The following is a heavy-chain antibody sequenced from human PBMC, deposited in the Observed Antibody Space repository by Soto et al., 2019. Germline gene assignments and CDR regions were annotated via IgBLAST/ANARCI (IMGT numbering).Heavy chain of an antibody. V-gene: IGHV3-23*01. CDR3: AKDGPDIVVVVAATYFDY. Sequence: GGSLRLSCAASGFTFSSYAMSWVRQAPGKGLEWVSAISGSGGSTYYADSVKGRFTISRDNSKNTLYLQMNSLRAEDTAVYYCAKDGPDIVVVVAATYFDYWGQGTLVTVSS. CDR2: ISGSGGST. J-gene: IGHJ4*02. D-gene: IGHD2-15*01. CDR1: GFTFSSYA.